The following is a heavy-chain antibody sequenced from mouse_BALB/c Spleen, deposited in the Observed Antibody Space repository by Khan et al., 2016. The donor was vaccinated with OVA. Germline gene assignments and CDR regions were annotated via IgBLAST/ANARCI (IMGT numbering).Heavy chain of an antibody. CDR2: ISYSGST. D-gene: IGHD1-1*01. CDR3: ARGNYYGYYFDY. V-gene: IGHV3-2*02. CDR1: GYSITNNYA. J-gene: IGHJ2*01. Sequence: EVKLQELGPGLVKPSQSLSLTCTVTGYSITNNYAWNWIRQFPGNKLEWMGYISYSGSTNYNPSLKSRISITRDTSKNQFFLQLNSVTTEDTATYYCARGNYYGYYFDYWGQGTTLTVSS.